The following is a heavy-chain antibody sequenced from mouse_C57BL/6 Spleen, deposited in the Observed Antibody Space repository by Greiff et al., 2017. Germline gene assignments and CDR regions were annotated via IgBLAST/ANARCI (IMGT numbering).Heavy chain of an antibody. CDR2: IYPRSGNT. V-gene: IGHV1-81*01. Sequence: VQLQQSGAELARPGASVKLSCKASGYTFTSYGISWVKQRTGQGLEWIGEIYPRSGNTYYNEKFKGKATLTSDKSSSTAYMELRSLTSEDSAVXFCARTNYDYDEMDYWGQGTSVTVSS. D-gene: IGHD2-4*01. J-gene: IGHJ4*01. CDR3: ARTNYDYDEMDY. CDR1: GYTFTSYG.